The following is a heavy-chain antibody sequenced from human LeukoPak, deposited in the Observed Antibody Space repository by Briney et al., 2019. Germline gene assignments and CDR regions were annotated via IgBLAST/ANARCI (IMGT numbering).Heavy chain of an antibody. CDR3: ASTRTYSNYLFRPDY. CDR1: GFTFSSYA. V-gene: IGHV1-69*01. CDR2: IIPIFGTA. Sequence: GGSLRLSCAASGFTFSSYAISWVRQAPGQGLEWMGGIIPIFGTANYAQKFQGRVTITADESTSTAYMELSSLRSEDTAVYYCASTRTYSNYLFRPDYWGQGTLVTVSS. D-gene: IGHD4-11*01. J-gene: IGHJ4*02.